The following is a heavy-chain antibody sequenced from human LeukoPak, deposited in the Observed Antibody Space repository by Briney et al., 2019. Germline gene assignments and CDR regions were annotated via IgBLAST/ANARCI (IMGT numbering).Heavy chain of an antibody. CDR3: ARRITMMTNWFDP. J-gene: IGHJ5*02. CDR1: GFTFSDYY. CDR2: ITSDGSTT. D-gene: IGHD3-22*01. Sequence: PGGSLRLSCAASGFTFSDYYMSWIRQAPGKGLEWVSLITSDGSTTYYSDSVKGRFTISRDNAKNTLYLQMNSLRAEDTAVYYCARRITMMTNWFDPWGQGTLVTVSS. V-gene: IGHV3-11*04.